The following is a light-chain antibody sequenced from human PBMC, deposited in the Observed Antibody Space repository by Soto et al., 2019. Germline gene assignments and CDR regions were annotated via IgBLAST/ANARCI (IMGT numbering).Light chain of an antibody. CDR2: CAS. CDR3: QQYRDSLGT. V-gene: IGKV3-20*01. J-gene: IGKJ1*01. CDR1: QSVISTY. Sequence: EIVLAQSPGTLSLSPGERATLSCRASQSVISTYLAWYQQKPGQAPRLLIYCASSRATGIPDRFSGSGSGTDFTLTISRLEPEDFAVYYCQQYRDSLGTFGQGTKVDIK.